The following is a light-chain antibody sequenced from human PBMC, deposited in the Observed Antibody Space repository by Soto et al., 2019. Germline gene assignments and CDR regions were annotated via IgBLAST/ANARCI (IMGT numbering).Light chain of an antibody. CDR1: SSDVGVCNY. CDR3: SSYAGSNNVV. CDR2: EVS. V-gene: IGLV2-8*01. J-gene: IGLJ2*01. Sequence: QSALTQPPSASGSPGQSVTISCTGTSSDVGVCNYVSWYQQHPGKAPKLLIYEVSKRPSGVPDRFSGSKSGNTASLTVSGLQAEDEADFYCSSYAGSNNVVFGGGTKLTVL.